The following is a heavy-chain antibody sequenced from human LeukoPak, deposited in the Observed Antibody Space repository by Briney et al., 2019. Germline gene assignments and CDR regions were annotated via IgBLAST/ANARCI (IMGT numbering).Heavy chain of an antibody. V-gene: IGHV3-23*01. J-gene: IGHJ2*01. CDR2: ISGSGGST. D-gene: IGHD3-22*01. CDR3: AKRSGYYYDSSGYYYSNLDWYFDL. CDR1: GFTFSSYA. Sequence: GGSLRLSCAASGFTFSSYAMSWVRQAPGKGLEWVSAISGSGGSTYYADSVKGRFTISRDNSKNTLYLQMNSLRAEDTAVYYCAKRSGYYYDSSGYYYSNLDWYFDLWGRGTLVTVSS.